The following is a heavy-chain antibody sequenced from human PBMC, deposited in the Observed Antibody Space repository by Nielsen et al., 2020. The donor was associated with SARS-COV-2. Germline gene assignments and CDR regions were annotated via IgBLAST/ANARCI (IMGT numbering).Heavy chain of an antibody. J-gene: IGHJ6*03. D-gene: IGHD2-2*01. CDR3: AKTDYCSSTSTSCYYYYMDV. CDR1: GFTFSFYG. V-gene: IGHV3-30*18. CDR2: ISYDGSNK. Sequence: GESLKISCAASGFTFSFYGMHWVRQAPGKGLEWVAVISYDGSNKYYTDSVKGRFTISRDNSNNTLYLQMNSLRAEDTAVYYCAKTDYCSSTSTSCYYYYMDVWGKGTTVTVSS.